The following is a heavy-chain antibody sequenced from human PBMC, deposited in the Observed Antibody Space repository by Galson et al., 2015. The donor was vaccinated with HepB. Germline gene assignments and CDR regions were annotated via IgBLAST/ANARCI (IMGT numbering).Heavy chain of an antibody. CDR2: ISYDGSNK. CDR3: AKDKAERGSAGLGH. CDR1: GFTSSSYV. D-gene: IGHD3-16*01. Sequence: SLRLSCAASGFTSSSYVMRWVRQAPGKGLEWVAGISYDGSNKYYADSVKGRFTISRDNSKNTLYLETNSLRVDDTAVYYCAKDKAERGSAGLGHWGQGTLVTVSS. V-gene: IGHV3-30*18. J-gene: IGHJ4*02.